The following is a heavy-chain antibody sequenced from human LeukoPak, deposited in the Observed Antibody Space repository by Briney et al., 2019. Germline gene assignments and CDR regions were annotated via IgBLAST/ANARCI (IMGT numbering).Heavy chain of an antibody. CDR3: ARDPYGDYR. V-gene: IGHV3-30-3*01. D-gene: IGHD4-17*01. Sequence: GGSLRLSCAASGFTFSSYAMHWVRQAPGKGLEWVAVISYDGSNKYYADSVKGRFTISRDNSKNTLYLQMNSLRAEDTAVYYCARDPYGDYRWGQGTLVTVSS. J-gene: IGHJ5*02. CDR1: GFTFSSYA. CDR2: ISYDGSNK.